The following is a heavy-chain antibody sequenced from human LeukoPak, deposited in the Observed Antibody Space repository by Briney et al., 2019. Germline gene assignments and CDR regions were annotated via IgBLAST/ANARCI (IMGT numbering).Heavy chain of an antibody. CDR2: IHHTGST. J-gene: IGHJ4*02. D-gene: IGHD6-6*01. V-gene: IGHV4-4*02. CDR1: GGSITSGNW. Sequence: NPSETLSLTCTVSGGSITSGNWWSWVRQSPGKGLEWIGDIHHTGSTNYNPSLKIRVTLSIDKARNQFSLKLTSVTAADTAVYYCARDNIAASDYWGQGTLVTVSS. CDR3: ARDNIAASDY.